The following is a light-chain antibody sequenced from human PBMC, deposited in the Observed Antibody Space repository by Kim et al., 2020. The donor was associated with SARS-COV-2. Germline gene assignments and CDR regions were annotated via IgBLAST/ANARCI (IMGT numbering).Light chain of an antibody. J-gene: IGKJ2*03. Sequence: SPGDRATLSCRASQSVSSNLAWYQQKPGQAPRLLIYGASTRATGIPARFSGSGSGTEFTLTISSLQSEDFAVYYCQQYNNWPPMYSFGQGTKLEI. CDR1: QSVSSN. CDR2: GAS. CDR3: QQYNNWPPMYS. V-gene: IGKV3-15*01.